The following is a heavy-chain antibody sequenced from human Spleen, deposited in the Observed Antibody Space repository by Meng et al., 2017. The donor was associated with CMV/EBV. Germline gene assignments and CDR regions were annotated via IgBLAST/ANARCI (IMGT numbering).Heavy chain of an antibody. V-gene: IGHV1-18*01. D-gene: IGHD2-2*01. CDR1: GYTFTSYG. Sequence: ASVKVSCKASGYTFTSYGISWVRQAPGQGPEWMGWISGYNGNTKYVQKFQGRVTMTTDISTSTVYMELRSLRSDDTAVYYCARDLYCSSTSCLNWFDPWGQGTLVTVSS. CDR2: ISGYNGNT. CDR3: ARDLYCSSTSCLNWFDP. J-gene: IGHJ5*02.